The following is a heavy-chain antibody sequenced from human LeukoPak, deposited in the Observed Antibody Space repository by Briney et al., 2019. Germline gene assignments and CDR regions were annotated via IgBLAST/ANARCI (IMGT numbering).Heavy chain of an antibody. CDR2: ISSSSSYI. J-gene: IGHJ4*02. CDR3: ARDFAARATLSLTSDY. V-gene: IGHV3-21*01. D-gene: IGHD1-26*01. Sequence: PGGSLRLSCAASGFTFSSYTMNWVRQAPGKGLEWVSSISSSSSYIYYADSVKGRFTISRDNAKNSLYLQMNSLRAEDTAVYYCARDFAARATLSLTSDYWGQGTLVTVSS. CDR1: GFTFSSYT.